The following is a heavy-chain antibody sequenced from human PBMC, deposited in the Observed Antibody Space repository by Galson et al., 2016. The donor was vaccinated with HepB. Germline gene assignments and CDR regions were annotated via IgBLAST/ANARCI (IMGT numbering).Heavy chain of an antibody. V-gene: IGHV3-7*03. CDR2: IKLDCSEK. CDR1: GCVFSSYW. CDR3: ARLSKGEFVGLHYYYYAMNV. J-gene: IGHJ6*02. D-gene: IGHD2-21*01. Sequence: SLRLSCAASGCVFSSYWMAWVRQAPGKGLEWVARIKLDCSEKHHLESVEGRFTVTRDNAKNSLYLQMNNLRGDDTAVYFCARLSKGEFVGLHYYYYAMNVWGQGTTVTVSS.